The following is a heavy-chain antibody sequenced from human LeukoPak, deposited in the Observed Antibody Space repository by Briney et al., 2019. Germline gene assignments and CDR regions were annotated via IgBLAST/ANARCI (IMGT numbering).Heavy chain of an antibody. CDR1: GGSINSH. CDR3: ARDSGTTGEVKFDP. D-gene: IGHD3-10*01. V-gene: IGHV4-4*07. CDR2: ISGSGTI. J-gene: IGHJ5*02. Sequence: PSETLSLTCTVSGGSINSHWSWIRQPAGKGLEWIGRISGSGTITYNPALQSRLGISIDTSKNQFSLKLMSVTAADTAVYYCARDSGTTGEVKFDPWGQGTLVTVSS.